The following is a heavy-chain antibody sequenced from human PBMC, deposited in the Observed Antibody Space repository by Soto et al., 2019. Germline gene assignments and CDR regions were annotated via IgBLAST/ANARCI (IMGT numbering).Heavy chain of an antibody. D-gene: IGHD3-16*01. V-gene: IGHV3-30-3*01. CDR2: MSYDGSNK. CDR3: ARNGGAY. CDR1: GFTFSSYA. Sequence: QVQLVESGGGVVQPGRSLRLSCAASGFTFSSYAMHWVRRAPGKGLEWMAVMSYDGSNKYYADSVKGRFTISRDNCNNTLYLQMNILRPEDAALYCCARNGGAYWGQGTLVIVSS. J-gene: IGHJ4*02.